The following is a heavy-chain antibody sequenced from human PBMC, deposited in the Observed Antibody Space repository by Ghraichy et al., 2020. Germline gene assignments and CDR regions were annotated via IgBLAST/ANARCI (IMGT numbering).Heavy chain of an antibody. CDR3: ARDGSITMIDPPFDAFDI. CDR1: GGSISSYY. D-gene: IGHD3-22*01. CDR2: IYTSGST. Sequence: SETLSLTCTVSGGSISSYYWSWIRQPAGKGLEWIGRIYTSGSTNYNPSLKSRVTMSVDTSKNQFSLKLSSVTAADTAVYYCARDGSITMIDPPFDAFDIWGQGTMVTVSS. J-gene: IGHJ3*02. V-gene: IGHV4-4*07.